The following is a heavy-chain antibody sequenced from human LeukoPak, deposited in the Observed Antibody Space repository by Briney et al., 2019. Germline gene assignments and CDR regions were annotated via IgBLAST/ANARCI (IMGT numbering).Heavy chain of an antibody. CDR1: SGSFSGYY. Sequence: SETLSLTCAVYSGSFSGYYWTWIRQPPGKGLGLEWIGYIYYSGGTNYDPSLKSRVTISIDTSKNQVSLKLSSVTAADTAVYYCARLWDSSSSLDYWGQGTLVTVSS. J-gene: IGHJ4*02. CDR3: ARLWDSSSSLDY. D-gene: IGHD6-6*01. CDR2: IYYSGGT. V-gene: IGHV4-59*08.